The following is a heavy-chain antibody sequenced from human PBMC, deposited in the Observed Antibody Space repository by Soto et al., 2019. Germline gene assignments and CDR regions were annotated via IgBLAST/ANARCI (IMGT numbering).Heavy chain of an antibody. V-gene: IGHV4-31*03. CDR3: ARAGITMVRGVIGHFDY. CDR1: GGSISSGGYY. CDR2: IYYSGST. Sequence: QVQLQESGPGLVKPSQTLSLTCTVSGGSISSGGYYWSWIRQHPGKGLEWIGCIYYSGSTYYNPSLKSRVTISVDTSKNQFSLKLSSVTAADTAVYYCARAGITMVRGVIGHFDYWGQGTLVTVSS. J-gene: IGHJ4*02. D-gene: IGHD3-10*01.